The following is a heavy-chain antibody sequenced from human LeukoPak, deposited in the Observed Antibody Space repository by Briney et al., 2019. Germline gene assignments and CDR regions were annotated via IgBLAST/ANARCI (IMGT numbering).Heavy chain of an antibody. CDR3: ARLGTYYYYYGMDV. CDR1: GGSFSGYY. CDR2: INHSGST. D-gene: IGHD1-1*01. J-gene: IGHJ6*02. Sequence: SETLSLTCAVYGGSFSGYYWSWIRQPPGKGLEWIGEINHSGSTNYNLSLKSRVTISVDTSKNQFSLKLSSVTAADTAVYYCARLGTYYYYYGMDVWGQGTTVTVSS. V-gene: IGHV4-34*01.